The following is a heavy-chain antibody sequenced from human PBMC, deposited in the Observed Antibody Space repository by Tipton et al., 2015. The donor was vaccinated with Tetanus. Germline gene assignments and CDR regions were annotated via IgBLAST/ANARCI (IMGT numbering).Heavy chain of an antibody. J-gene: IGHJ6*02. Sequence: SLRLSCAASGFTVSSNYMSWVRQAPGKGLEWVSVIYSGGSTYYADSVKGRFTISRDNSKNTLYLQMNSLRAEDTAVYYCARDLIAAAGTNYYYYGMDVWGQGTTVTVSS. V-gene: IGHV3-53*01. CDR2: IYSGGST. CDR1: GFTVSSNY. D-gene: IGHD6-13*01. CDR3: ARDLIAAAGTNYYYYGMDV.